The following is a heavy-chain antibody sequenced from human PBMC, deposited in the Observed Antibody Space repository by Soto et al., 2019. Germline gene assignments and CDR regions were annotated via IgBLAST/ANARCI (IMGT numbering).Heavy chain of an antibody. CDR3: ARDLLGYFDR. CDR2: IYYSGST. Sequence: QVQLQQWGAGLLKPSETLSLNCAVTGGSLSGYYWSWIRQHPGKGLEWIGYIYYSGSTYYNPTLKSRVTIAAAKSKNQFTMKLSAVTAADTSVYYCARDLLGYFDRWGQGTLVTVSS. J-gene: IGHJ4*02. V-gene: IGHV4-31*11. CDR1: GGSLSGYY.